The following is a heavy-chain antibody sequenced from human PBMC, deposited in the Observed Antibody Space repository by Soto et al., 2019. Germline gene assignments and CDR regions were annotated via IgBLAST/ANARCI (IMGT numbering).Heavy chain of an antibody. J-gene: IGHJ4*02. D-gene: IGHD3-10*01. Sequence: ETLSLTCAVYDGSFSDYCWSWIRQPPGKGLEWIGEINHSGSTNYNPSLKSRVTISVDTSKNQFSLNLSSVTVADTAVYYCARGAGVHLHLDYWGQGTLVTVSS. CDR3: ARGAGVHLHLDY. V-gene: IGHV4-34*01. CDR2: INHSGST. CDR1: DGSFSDYC.